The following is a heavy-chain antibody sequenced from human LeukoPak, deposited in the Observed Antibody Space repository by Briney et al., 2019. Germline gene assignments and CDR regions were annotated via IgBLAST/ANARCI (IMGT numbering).Heavy chain of an antibody. J-gene: IGHJ4*02. V-gene: IGHV3-48*03. D-gene: IGHD3-10*01. Sequence: PGGSLRLSCAASGFSISTYEMNWVRQAPGKGLEWVSYLSSSGTIYYADSVKGRFTISRDNPKNTLYLQMNSLRAEDTAVYYCARGYGAGSYEGAYWGQGTLVTVSS. CDR1: GFSISTYE. CDR3: ARGYGAGSYEGAY. CDR2: LSSSGTI.